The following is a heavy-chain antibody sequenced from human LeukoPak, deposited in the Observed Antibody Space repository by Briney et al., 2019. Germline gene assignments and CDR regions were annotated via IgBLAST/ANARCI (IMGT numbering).Heavy chain of an antibody. D-gene: IGHD1-26*01. V-gene: IGHV3-23*01. CDR3: ASALRIYYYFDY. CDR2: ISDSDGNT. J-gene: IGHJ4*02. CDR1: GFTFSSYA. Sequence: PGGSLRLSCAASGFTFSSYAMSWVRQAPGKGLEWVSAISDSDGNTYYADSVKGRFTISRDNSKNTLHLQMNSLRAEDTAVYYCASALRIYYYFDYWGQGTLVTVSS.